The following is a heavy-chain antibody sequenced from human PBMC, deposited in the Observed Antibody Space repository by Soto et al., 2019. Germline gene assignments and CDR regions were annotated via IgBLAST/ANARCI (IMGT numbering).Heavy chain of an antibody. D-gene: IGHD4-17*01. Sequence: SETLSLTCAVSGGSISSGGYSWSWIRQPPGKGLEWIGYIYHSGSTYYNPSLKSRVTISVDRSKNQFSLKLSSVTAADTAVYYCARFEDYGDYYFDYWGQGTLVTVSS. V-gene: IGHV4-30-2*01. CDR3: ARFEDYGDYYFDY. CDR1: GGSISSGGYS. CDR2: IYHSGST. J-gene: IGHJ4*02.